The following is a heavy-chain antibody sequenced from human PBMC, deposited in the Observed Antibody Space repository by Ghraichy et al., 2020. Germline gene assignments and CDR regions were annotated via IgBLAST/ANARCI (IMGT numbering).Heavy chain of an antibody. CDR2: INGNGVRT. J-gene: IGHJ4*02. Sequence: GESLRLSCGASGFTFSNYAMSWVRQAPGRRLEWVSAINGNGVRTYYADSVKGRFTISRGNSMNTLYLQMNSLRAEDTVIYYCAKAMVAAAIGYFDYWGQGTLVTVSS. CDR3: AKAMVAAAIGYFDY. D-gene: IGHD2-2*02. CDR1: GFTFSNYA. V-gene: IGHV3-23*01.